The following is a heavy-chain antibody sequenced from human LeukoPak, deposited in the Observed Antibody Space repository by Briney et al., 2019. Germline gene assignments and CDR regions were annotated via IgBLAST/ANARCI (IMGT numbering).Heavy chain of an antibody. Sequence: ASVKISCKVSGYTFTDYYMHWVRQAPGQGLEWMGRIIPILGIANYGQKFAGRVTIIADESTNTAHMELSGLRSEDTAVYYCAPTSNFYDSSGPWGYFDLWGRGTLVTVSS. CDR2: IIPILGIA. D-gene: IGHD3-22*01. CDR3: APTSNFYDSSGPWGYFDL. V-gene: IGHV1-69*02. CDR1: GYTFTDYY. J-gene: IGHJ2*01.